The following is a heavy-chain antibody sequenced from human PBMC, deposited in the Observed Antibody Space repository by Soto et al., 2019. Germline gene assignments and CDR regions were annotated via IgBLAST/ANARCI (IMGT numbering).Heavy chain of an antibody. CDR1: GGSISDISYC. D-gene: IGHD2-15*01. J-gene: IGHJ5*02. Sequence: PSETLSLTCTVSGGSISDISYCWGWIRQPPGKGLQWIGCMFYSGATYYNPSLKNRVTLSVDTSNNEFSLKLVSVTAPDTAVYYCARHKSGSDWLDPWGQGXLVTVYS. V-gene: IGHV4-39*01. CDR2: MFYSGAT. CDR3: ARHKSGSDWLDP.